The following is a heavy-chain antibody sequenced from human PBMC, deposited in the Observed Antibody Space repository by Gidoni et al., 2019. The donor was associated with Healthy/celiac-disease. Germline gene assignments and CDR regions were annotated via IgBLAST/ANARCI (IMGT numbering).Heavy chain of an antibody. CDR2: IYYSGRT. J-gene: IGHJ5*02. CDR1: GGSIRSSSHY. V-gene: IGHV4-39*01. CDR3: ARRSVVVVPAAIVGGRSGPWFDP. Sequence: QLQLQESGPGLVKPSETLSLTCTVSGGSIRSSSHYWGWIRQPPGKGLEWIGSIYYSGRTYYNPSLKSRVTISVDTSKNQFSLKLSSVTAADTAVYYCARRSVVVVPAAIVGGRSGPWFDPWGQGTLVTVSS. D-gene: IGHD2-2*02.